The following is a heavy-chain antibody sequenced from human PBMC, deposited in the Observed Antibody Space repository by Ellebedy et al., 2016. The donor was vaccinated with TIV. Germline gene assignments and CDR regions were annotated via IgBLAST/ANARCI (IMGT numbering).Heavy chain of an antibody. CDR2: LSLTGST. CDR1: GGSISGGSYF. J-gene: IGHJ5*02. D-gene: IGHD2/OR15-2a*01. Sequence: MPSETLSLTCSCSGGSISGGSYFWTFIRQPPGKGLEWIGHLSLTGSTYNNPSFESRVSLSLDTSKNQFSLKLRSVTAADTAVYDCAREEVAGEYLDPWGQGTLVTVSS. CDR3: AREEVAGEYLDP. V-gene: IGHV4-30-4*01.